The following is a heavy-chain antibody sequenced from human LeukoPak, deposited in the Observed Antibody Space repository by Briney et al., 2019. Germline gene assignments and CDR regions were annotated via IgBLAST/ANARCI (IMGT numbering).Heavy chain of an antibody. CDR1: GFTFSIFA. CDR3: ARGPLAREPAAIDY. V-gene: IGHV3-30*04. J-gene: IGHJ4*02. CDR2: ISYDGSNK. Sequence: GGSLRLSCAAFGFTFSIFAMHWVRQAPGKGLEWVAVISYDGSNKYYADSVKGRFTISRDNSKNTVYVQMNSLRAEDTAVYYCARGPLAREPAAIDYWGQGTLVTVSS. D-gene: IGHD2-2*01.